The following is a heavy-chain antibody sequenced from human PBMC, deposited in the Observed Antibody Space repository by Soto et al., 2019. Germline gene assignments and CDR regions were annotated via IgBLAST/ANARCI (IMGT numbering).Heavy chain of an antibody. CDR3: AHRKGGTFDY. CDR2: IYCNDEI. Sequence: GPTQVNATQTLTLTCNFSGFSRSTSAEAVGWIVQRPGQALEGLALIYCNDEIHYSPSLKSRLTITKDTSKNRVVLTMTNMDPGDTATYYCAHRKGGTFDYGGQGTLAIGS. J-gene: IGHJ4*02. V-gene: IGHV2-5*01. D-gene: IGHD3-16*01. CDR1: GFSRSTSAEA.